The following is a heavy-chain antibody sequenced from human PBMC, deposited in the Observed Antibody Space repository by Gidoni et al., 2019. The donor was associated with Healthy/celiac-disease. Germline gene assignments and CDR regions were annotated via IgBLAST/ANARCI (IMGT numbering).Heavy chain of an antibody. J-gene: IGHJ3*02. Sequence: QVQLQQWGAGLLKPSETLSLPCAVYGGSFSGYYWSWIRQPPGKGLEWIGEINHSGSTNYNPSLKSRVTISVDTSKNQFSLKLSSVTAADTAVYYCARGGYMVRGVWPRLNRPDAFDIWGQGTMVTVSS. CDR3: ARGGYMVRGVWPRLNRPDAFDI. CDR2: INHSGST. D-gene: IGHD3-10*01. V-gene: IGHV4-34*01. CDR1: GGSFSGYY.